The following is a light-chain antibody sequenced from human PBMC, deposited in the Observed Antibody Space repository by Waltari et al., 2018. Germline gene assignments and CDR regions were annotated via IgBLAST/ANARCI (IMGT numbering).Light chain of an antibody. Sequence: DIQMTQSPSSLSASVGDRVTITCRASQIIRNYLNWYQQKPGKAPKLLIYAASSLQGGVPSRFSGSGSGTDFTLTISSLQPDDFATYYCQQSYSTPITFGQGTRLEIK. CDR2: AAS. V-gene: IGKV1-39*01. CDR1: QIIRNY. J-gene: IGKJ5*01. CDR3: QQSYSTPIT.